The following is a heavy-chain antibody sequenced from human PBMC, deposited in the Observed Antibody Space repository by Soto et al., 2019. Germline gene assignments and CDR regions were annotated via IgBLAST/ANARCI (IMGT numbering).Heavy chain of an antibody. CDR1: GFAFSTYA. V-gene: IGHV3-23*01. CDR2: ISGSGGST. CDR3: AKVMVKNWFDP. Sequence: PGGSLRLSCAASGFAFSTYAMTWVRQAPGKGLEWVSVISGSGGSTYYADSVKGRFTISRGNSKNTLYLQTSSLRAEDTAVYYCAKVMVKNWFDPWGQGTLVTVSS. J-gene: IGHJ5*02. D-gene: IGHD5-18*01.